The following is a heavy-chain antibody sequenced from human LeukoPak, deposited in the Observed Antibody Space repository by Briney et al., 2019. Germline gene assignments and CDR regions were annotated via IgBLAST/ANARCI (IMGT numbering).Heavy chain of an antibody. V-gene: IGHV3-7*01. CDR3: ARDDDGNLDY. CDR2: IKQDESEK. Sequence: GGSLRLSCAASGFTFSSYWMSWVRQAPGKGLEWVANIKQDESEKHFVDSVKGRFSISRDNAQNSLYLQMNSLRAEDTAVYYCARDDDGNLDYWGQGTLVTVSS. CDR1: GFTFSSYW. J-gene: IGHJ4*02.